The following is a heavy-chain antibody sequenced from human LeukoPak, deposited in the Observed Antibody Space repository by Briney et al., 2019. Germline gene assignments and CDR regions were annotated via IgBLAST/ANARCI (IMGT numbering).Heavy chain of an antibody. J-gene: IGHJ3*02. CDR3: AKVRIQLWDDAFDI. CDR2: IRYDGSNK. Sequence: GGSLRLSCAASGFTFSSYGMHWVRQAPGKGLEWVAFIRYDGSNKRYADSVKGRFTISRDNSKNTLYLQMNSLRAEDTAVYYCAKVRIQLWDDAFDIWGQGTMVTVSS. CDR1: GFTFSSYG. V-gene: IGHV3-30*02. D-gene: IGHD5-18*01.